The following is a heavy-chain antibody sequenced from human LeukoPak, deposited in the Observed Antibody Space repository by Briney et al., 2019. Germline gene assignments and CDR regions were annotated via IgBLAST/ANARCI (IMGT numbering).Heavy chain of an antibody. CDR3: ARLHNYYDSSGYFDY. Sequence: GASVKVSCKAPGYTFTSYGISWVRQAPGQGLEWMGWISAYNGNTNYAQKLQGRVTMTTDTSTSTAYMELRSLRSDDTAVYYCARLHNYYDSSGYFDYWGQGTLVTVSS. D-gene: IGHD3-22*01. J-gene: IGHJ4*02. V-gene: IGHV1-18*01. CDR1: GYTFTSYG. CDR2: ISAYNGNT.